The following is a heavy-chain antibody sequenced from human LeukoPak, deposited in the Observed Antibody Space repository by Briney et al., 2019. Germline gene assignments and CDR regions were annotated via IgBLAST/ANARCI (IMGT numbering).Heavy chain of an antibody. CDR2: MKPDGSEK. CDR3: ARDPRQSHRVYTTGDY. J-gene: IGHJ4*02. Sequence: GGSLRLSCAVSGFTFSSYWMSWVRQAPGKGLEWVANMKPDGSEKYYVDSVKGRFTISRDTSKNSLCLQMNSLRAEDTAVYYCARDPRQSHRVYTTGDYWGQGTLVTVSS. D-gene: IGHD6-13*01. V-gene: IGHV3-7*01. CDR1: GFTFSSYW.